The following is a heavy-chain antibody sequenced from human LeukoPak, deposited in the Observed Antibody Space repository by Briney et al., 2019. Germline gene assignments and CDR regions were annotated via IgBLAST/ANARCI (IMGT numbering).Heavy chain of an antibody. V-gene: IGHV4-34*01. CDR3: ATGPGYSSSWYFDY. J-gene: IGHJ4*02. CDR2: INHSGST. CDR1: GGSFSGYY. Sequence: PSETLSLTCAVYGGSFSGYYWSWIRQPPGKGLEWIGEINHSGSTNYNPSLKSRVTISVDTSKNQFSLKLSSVTAADTAVYYCATGPGYSSSWYFDYWGQGTLVTVSS. D-gene: IGHD6-13*01.